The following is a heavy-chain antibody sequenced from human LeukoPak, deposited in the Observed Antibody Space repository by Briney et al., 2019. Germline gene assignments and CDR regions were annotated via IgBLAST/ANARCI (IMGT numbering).Heavy chain of an antibody. J-gene: IGHJ6*03. D-gene: IGHD3-3*01. V-gene: IGHV1-2*02. CDR3: AGGEIFGVAYYYYMDV. CDR2: INPNSGGT. Sequence: GESLKISCKGSGYSFTSYYMHWVRQAPGQGLEWMGWINPNSGGTNYAQKFQGRVTMTRDTSISTAYMELSRLRSDDTAVYYCAGGEIFGVAYYYYMDVWGKGTTVTVSS. CDR1: GYSFTSYY.